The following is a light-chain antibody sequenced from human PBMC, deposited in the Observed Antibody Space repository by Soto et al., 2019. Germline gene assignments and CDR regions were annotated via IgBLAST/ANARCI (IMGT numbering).Light chain of an antibody. J-gene: IGLJ2*01. CDR3: QSYDSSLGGSV. CDR2: GNS. CDR1: SSNIGAGYD. V-gene: IGLV1-40*01. Sequence: QSVLTQPPSVSGAPGQRVTISCTGSSSNIGAGYDVHWYQQLPGTAPKLLIYGNSNRPSGVPDRFSGSKSGTAASLAITGLQAEDEADDYCQSYDSSLGGSVFGGGTKLTVL.